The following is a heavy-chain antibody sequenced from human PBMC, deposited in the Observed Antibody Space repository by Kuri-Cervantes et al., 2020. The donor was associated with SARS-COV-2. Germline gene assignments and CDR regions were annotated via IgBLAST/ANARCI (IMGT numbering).Heavy chain of an antibody. CDR2: IYYTGCT. CDR1: GGSISSYY. D-gene: IGHD1-26*01. CDR3: AKDLPEHQIVGATTIDY. J-gene: IGHJ4*02. V-gene: IGHV4-59*12. Sequence: GSLRLSCAVSGGSISSYYWSWVRQPPGKGLEWIGYIYYTGCTNYNPSLKSRVTISVDTSKNQFSLKLSSVTAADTTVYYCAKDLPEHQIVGATTIDYWGQGTLVTVSS.